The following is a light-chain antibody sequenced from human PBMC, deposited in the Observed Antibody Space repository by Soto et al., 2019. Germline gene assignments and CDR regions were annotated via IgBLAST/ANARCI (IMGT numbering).Light chain of an antibody. V-gene: IGKV3-15*01. Sequence: EIVMTQSPATLSVSPGERATLSCRVSQSVSSNLAWYQQKPGQAPRLLIYGASTRATGIPARFSGSGSGTEFTLTISSLQSEDFAVYYCQQYNNWRPQTFGQGTKVEIK. J-gene: IGKJ1*01. CDR3: QQYNNWRPQT. CDR2: GAS. CDR1: QSVSSN.